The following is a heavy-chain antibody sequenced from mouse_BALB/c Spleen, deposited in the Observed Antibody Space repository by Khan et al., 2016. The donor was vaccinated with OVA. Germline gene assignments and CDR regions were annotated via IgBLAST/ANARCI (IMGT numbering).Heavy chain of an antibody. CDR3: ARELRLEGFAY. Sequence: QVQLKESGPGLVAPSQSLSITCTVSGFSLTGYGVNWVRQPPGKGLEWLGMIWGDGSTDYNSALKSRLSISKDNSKSQVFLKMNSLQTDDTARYYCARELRLEGFAYWGQGTLVTVSA. V-gene: IGHV2-6-7*01. D-gene: IGHD1-2*01. J-gene: IGHJ3*01. CDR1: GFSLTGYG. CDR2: IWGDGST.